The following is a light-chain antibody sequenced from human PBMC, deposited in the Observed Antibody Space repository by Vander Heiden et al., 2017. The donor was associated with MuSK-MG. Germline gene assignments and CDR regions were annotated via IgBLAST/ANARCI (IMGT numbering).Light chain of an antibody. Sequence: EIVMTQSPATLSVSPGERATLSCRASQSVSNNLAWYQHKPGQAPRLLIYGASTRATGIPARFSGGGSGTEFTLTISSLQSEDFALYYFHQCDDWRTFGQGTRVEIK. CDR2: GAS. CDR1: QSVSNN. V-gene: IGKV3-15*01. CDR3: HQCDDWRT. J-gene: IGKJ1*01.